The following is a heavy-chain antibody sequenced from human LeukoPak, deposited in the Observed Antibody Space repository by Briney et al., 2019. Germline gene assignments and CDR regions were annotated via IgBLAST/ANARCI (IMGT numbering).Heavy chain of an antibody. CDR1: GGSINNGGYY. V-gene: IGHV4-31*03. Sequence: SETLSLTCTVSGGSINNGGYYWSWIRQHPGKGLEWIGYIYYSGSSYYNPSLRSRVTISVDTSKNHFSLKLSSVTAADTAVYYCARNRGGYNSFDYWGQGTLVTVSS. D-gene: IGHD5-24*01. CDR2: IYYSGSS. J-gene: IGHJ4*02. CDR3: ARNRGGYNSFDY.